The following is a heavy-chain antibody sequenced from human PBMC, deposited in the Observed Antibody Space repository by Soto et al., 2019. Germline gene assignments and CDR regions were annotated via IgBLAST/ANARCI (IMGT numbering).Heavy chain of an antibody. D-gene: IGHD4-4*01. Sequence: GGSLRLSCAASGFTSSSYAMNWVRQAPGKGLEWVSAISGSGDGHTFYVDSVKGRFAISRDSSENSLYLQMNSLRAEDTAVYYCAKGEAVTGFLFYMGVWGKGTTVTVSS. J-gene: IGHJ6*03. CDR3: AKGEAVTGFLFYMGV. V-gene: IGHV3-23*01. CDR1: GFTSSSYA. CDR2: ISGSGDGHT.